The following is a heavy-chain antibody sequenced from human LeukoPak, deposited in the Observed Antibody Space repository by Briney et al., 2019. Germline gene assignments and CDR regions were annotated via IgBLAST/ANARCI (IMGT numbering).Heavy chain of an antibody. D-gene: IGHD3-9*01. Sequence: SGTLSLTCAVYGGSFSGYYWSWIRQPPGKGLEWIGEINHSGSTNYNPSLKSRVTISVDTSKNQFSLKLSSVTAADTAVYYCARQRYHIRRGFDYWGQGTLVTVSS. CDR3: ARQRYHIRRGFDY. V-gene: IGHV4-34*01. CDR1: GGSFSGYY. J-gene: IGHJ4*02. CDR2: INHSGST.